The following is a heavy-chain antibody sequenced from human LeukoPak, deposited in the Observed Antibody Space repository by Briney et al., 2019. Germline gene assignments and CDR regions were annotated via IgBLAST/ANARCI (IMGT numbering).Heavy chain of an antibody. D-gene: IGHD6-19*01. CDR2: IYTSGST. Sequence: SETLSLTCTVSGGSISSGSYYWSWIRQPAGKGLEWIGRIYTSGSTNYNPSLKSRVTISVDTSKNQFSLKLSSVTAADTAVYYCAREWMVPDWFDPWGQGTLVTVSS. V-gene: IGHV4-61*02. CDR3: AREWMVPDWFDP. J-gene: IGHJ5*02. CDR1: GGSISSGSYY.